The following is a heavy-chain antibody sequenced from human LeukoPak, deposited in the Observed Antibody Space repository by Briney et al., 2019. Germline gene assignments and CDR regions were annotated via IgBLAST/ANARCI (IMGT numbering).Heavy chain of an antibody. Sequence: PGGSLRLSCAASGFTFDDYTMHWVRQAPGKGLEWVSLISWDGGSTYYADSVKGRSTISRDNSKNSLYLQMNSLRTEDTALYYCAKDGIRNFWSGYLGDWYFDLWGRGTLVTVSS. J-gene: IGHJ2*01. D-gene: IGHD3-3*01. CDR2: ISWDGGST. V-gene: IGHV3-43*01. CDR1: GFTFDDYT. CDR3: AKDGIRNFWSGYLGDWYFDL.